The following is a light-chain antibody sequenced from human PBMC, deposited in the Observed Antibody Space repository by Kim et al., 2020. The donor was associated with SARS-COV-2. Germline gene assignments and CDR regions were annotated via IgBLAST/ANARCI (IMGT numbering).Light chain of an antibody. Sequence: PGQSITISCTGTSSDVGSYNLVSWYQQHPGKAPKFMIYEGSKRPSGVSNRFSGSKSGNTASLTISGLQAEDEADYYCCSYAGSSWVFGGGTKLTVL. CDR2: EGS. CDR1: SSDVGSYNL. CDR3: CSYAGSSWV. J-gene: IGLJ2*01. V-gene: IGLV2-23*01.